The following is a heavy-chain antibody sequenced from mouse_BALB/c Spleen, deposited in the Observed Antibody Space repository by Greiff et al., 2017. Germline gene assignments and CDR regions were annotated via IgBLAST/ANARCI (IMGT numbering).Heavy chain of an antibody. D-gene: IGHD4-1*01. Sequence: QVQLQQPGAELVKPGASVKLSCKASGYTFTSYWMHWVKQRPGQGLEWIGNIYPGSGSTNYDEKFKSKATLTVDTSSSTAYMQLSSLTSEDSAVYYCTTPNWDRFDYWGQGTTLTVSS. CDR1: GYTFTSYW. CDR2: IYPGSGST. CDR3: TTPNWDRFDY. J-gene: IGHJ2*01. V-gene: IGHV1-55*01.